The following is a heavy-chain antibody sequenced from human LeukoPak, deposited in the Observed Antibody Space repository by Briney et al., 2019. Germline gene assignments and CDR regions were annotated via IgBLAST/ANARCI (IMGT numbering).Heavy chain of an antibody. V-gene: IGHV3-21*01. D-gene: IGHD1-1*01. CDR2: ISGDSTYI. CDR1: GFTVGSKY. CDR3: ARVSGRLERQSDLDY. J-gene: IGHJ4*02. Sequence: KPGGSLRLSCAASGFTVGSKYMNWVRQAPGKGLEWVSSISGDSTYIYNAGSVKGRFTISRDNAQASLYLQMISLRADDTAVYYCARVSGRLERQSDLDYWGQGTLVIVSS.